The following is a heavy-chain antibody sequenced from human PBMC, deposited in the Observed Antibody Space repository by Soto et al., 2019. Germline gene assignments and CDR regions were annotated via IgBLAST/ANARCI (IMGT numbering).Heavy chain of an antibody. Sequence: QVQLVESGGGVVQPGRSLRLSCAASGFTFNRYGMHWVRQAPGKGLEWVAVIWYDGSSEYYADSVKGRFTISRDNSKNTLFLQMNSLRAEDTAVYYCARGVDYFDYWVQGTLVTVSS. CDR2: IWYDGSSE. V-gene: IGHV3-33*01. CDR3: ARGVDYFDY. J-gene: IGHJ4*02. CDR1: GFTFNRYG.